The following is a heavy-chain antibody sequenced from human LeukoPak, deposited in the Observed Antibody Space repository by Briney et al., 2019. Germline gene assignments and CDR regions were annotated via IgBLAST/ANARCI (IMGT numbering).Heavy chain of an antibody. V-gene: IGHV3-23*01. CDR1: GFTFSDYA. CDR2: ISGSGRST. J-gene: IGHJ4*02. CDR3: ANQYRYGLFDN. Sequence: GGSLRLSCAASGFTFSDYAMTWVRRAPGKGLEWVSGISGSGRSTYYADSVKGHFTISRDNSKNTMYLQVKTLRPEDTAVYYCANQYRYGLFDNWGRGTLVTVSS. D-gene: IGHD5-18*01.